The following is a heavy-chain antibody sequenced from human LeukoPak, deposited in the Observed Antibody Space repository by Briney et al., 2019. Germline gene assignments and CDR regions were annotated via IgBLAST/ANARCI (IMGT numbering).Heavy chain of an antibody. D-gene: IGHD3-3*01. J-gene: IGHJ4*02. CDR1: GFTFSSYA. Sequence: GGSLRLSCAASGFTFSSYAMSWVRQAPGKGLEWVSAISGSGGSTYYADFVKGRFTISRDNSKNTLYLRMNSLRAEDTAVYYCAKPAPIWYYDFWSGYFYWGQGTLVTVSS. CDR2: ISGSGGST. CDR3: AKPAPIWYYDFWSGYFY. V-gene: IGHV3-23*01.